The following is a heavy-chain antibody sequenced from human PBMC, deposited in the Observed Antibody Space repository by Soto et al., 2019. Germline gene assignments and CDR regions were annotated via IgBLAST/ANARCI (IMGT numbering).Heavy chain of an antibody. CDR2: ISYDGSNK. D-gene: IGHD5-18*01. CDR1: GFTFSSYG. Sequence: PGGSLRLSCAVSGFTFSSYGMHWVRQAPGKGLEWVAVISYDGSNKYYADSVKGRFTISRDNSKNTLYLQMNSLRAEDTAVYYCAKVIGSYGRPMYYYYYGMDVWGQGTTVTVSS. V-gene: IGHV3-30*18. CDR3: AKVIGSYGRPMYYYYYGMDV. J-gene: IGHJ6*02.